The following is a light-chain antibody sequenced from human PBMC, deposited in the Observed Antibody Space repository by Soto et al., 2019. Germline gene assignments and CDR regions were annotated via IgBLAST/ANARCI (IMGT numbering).Light chain of an antibody. CDR3: QTWGTGNRV. V-gene: IGLV4-69*01. CDR2: LSSDGSH. J-gene: IGLJ3*02. Sequence: QPVLTQPPSASASLGASVKLTCTLNSGHSTYAIAWHQQQPGKGPRYVMKLSSDGSHMKGDGIPDRFSGSSSGVERYLTISSLQSEDEADYSCQTWGTGNRVFGGGTKLTVL. CDR1: SGHSTYA.